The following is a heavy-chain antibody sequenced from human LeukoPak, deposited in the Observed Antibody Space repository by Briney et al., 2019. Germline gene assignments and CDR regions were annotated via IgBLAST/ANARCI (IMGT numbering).Heavy chain of an antibody. CDR3: AKRGVVIRVILVGFHKEAYYFDS. D-gene: IGHD3-22*01. J-gene: IGHJ4*02. CDR2: ISGSGGTT. CDR1: GITLSNYG. Sequence: GGSLRLSCAVSGITLSNYGMSWVRQAPGKGLEWVAGISGSGGTTRYADSVKGRSTISRDNPKNTLYLQMNSLRAEDTAVYFCAKRGVVIRVILVGFHKEAYYFDSWGQGALVTVSS. V-gene: IGHV3-23*01.